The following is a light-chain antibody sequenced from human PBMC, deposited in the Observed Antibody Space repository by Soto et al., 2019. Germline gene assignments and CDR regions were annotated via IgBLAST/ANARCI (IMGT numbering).Light chain of an antibody. V-gene: IGKV3-11*01. CDR3: QQRNDWQVT. Sequence: EIVLTDSPVTLSLSRWERATLSCRASQSVHNYLAWYQQKPGQAPRLLIYDVSNRATGIPARFSGSGSGTDFTLTISSLEPGDFAVYYCQQRNDWQVTFGQATRLEIK. CDR1: QSVHNY. J-gene: IGKJ5*01. CDR2: DVS.